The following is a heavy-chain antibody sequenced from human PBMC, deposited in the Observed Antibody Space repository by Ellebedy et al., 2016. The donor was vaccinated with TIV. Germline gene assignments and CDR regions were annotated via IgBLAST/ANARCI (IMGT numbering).Heavy chain of an antibody. CDR1: GGTFSSYS. CDR2: IIPIFGTP. Sequence: AASVKVSCKASGGTFSSYSMIWVRQAPGQGLEWMGGIIPIFGTPDYAQSFQGRVTITADTSTSTAYMELSSLRSEDTAVYYCARVVRLGWRSYYFDYWGQGTLVAVSS. CDR3: ARVVRLGWRSYYFDY. V-gene: IGHV1-69*06. D-gene: IGHD7-27*01. J-gene: IGHJ4*02.